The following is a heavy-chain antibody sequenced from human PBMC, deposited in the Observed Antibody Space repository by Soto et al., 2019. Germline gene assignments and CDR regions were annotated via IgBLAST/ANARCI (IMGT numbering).Heavy chain of an antibody. V-gene: IGHV3-48*03. CDR1: GFSFSRFE. CDR3: AKDLGRYLSPAFDE. J-gene: IGHJ4*02. Sequence: VVSLRLSFAASGFSFSRFEMNWVRQAPGKGLEWVSYISSGSDVIYYADSVKGRFTISRDNAKNSLYLQMSSLRAEDTAVYFWAKDLGRYLSPAFDEWGMGNLVTVSS. CDR2: ISSGSDVI. D-gene: IGHD1-26*01.